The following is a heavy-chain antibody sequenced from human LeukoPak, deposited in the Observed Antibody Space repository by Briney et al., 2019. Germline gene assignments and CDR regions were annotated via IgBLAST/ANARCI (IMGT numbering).Heavy chain of an antibody. Sequence: PGGSPRLSCSVSGITLSYHRMMWVRQATGKGLVWVAGISYSGGKTNYADSVKGRFTISRDKHKNTLYLQMNSLRAEDTAVYVCAKRGVVIRVILVGFHKEAYYFDSCGQGALVTVSS. CDR1: GITLSYHR. J-gene: IGHJ4*02. V-gene: IGHV3-23*01. CDR2: ISYSGGKT. CDR3: AKRGVVIRVILVGFHKEAYYFDS. D-gene: IGHD3-22*01.